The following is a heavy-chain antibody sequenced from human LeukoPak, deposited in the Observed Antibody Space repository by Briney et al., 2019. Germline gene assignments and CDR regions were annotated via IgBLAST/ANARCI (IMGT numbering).Heavy chain of an antibody. CDR2: IKSKTDGGTT. J-gene: IGHJ4*02. CDR1: GFTFSSYA. D-gene: IGHD3-10*01. V-gene: IGHV3-15*01. Sequence: PGGSLRLSCAASGFTFSSYAMSWVRQAPGKGLEWVGRIKSKTDGGTTDYAAPVKGRFTISRDDSKNTLYLQMNSLKTEDTAVYYCTTDQGTMVRGANGPGHWGQGTLVTVSS. CDR3: TTDQGTMVRGANGPGH.